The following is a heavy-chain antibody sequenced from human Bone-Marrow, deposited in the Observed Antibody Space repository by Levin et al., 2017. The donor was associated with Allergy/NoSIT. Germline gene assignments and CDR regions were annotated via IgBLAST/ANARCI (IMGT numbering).Heavy chain of an antibody. CDR2: FDIEDGET. Sequence: ASVKVSCKVSGYTLTQLSMHWVRQAPGKGLEWMGGFDIEDGETIYPQNFQGRVTMTEDTSTDTAYMELSSLRSEDTAVYYCAIFGSGYGDSASYFDCWGQGTLVTVSS. CDR3: AIFGSGYGDSASYFDC. CDR1: GYTLTQLS. J-gene: IGHJ4*01. D-gene: IGHD3-22*01. V-gene: IGHV1-24*01.